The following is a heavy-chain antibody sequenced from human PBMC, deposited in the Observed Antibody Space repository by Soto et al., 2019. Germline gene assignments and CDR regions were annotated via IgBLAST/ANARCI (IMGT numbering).Heavy chain of an antibody. J-gene: IGHJ6*02. CDR2: IYYSGST. D-gene: IGHD6-13*01. CDR1: GGSLSSGGYY. CDR3: ARDRRVAAAGPRFYYYGMDV. Sequence: SETLSLTCTVSGGSLSSGGYYWSWIRQHPGKGLEWIGYIYYSGSTYYNPSLKSRVTISVDTSKNQFSLKLSSVTAADTAVYYCARDRRVAAAGPRFYYYGMDVWGQGTTVTVS. V-gene: IGHV4-31*03.